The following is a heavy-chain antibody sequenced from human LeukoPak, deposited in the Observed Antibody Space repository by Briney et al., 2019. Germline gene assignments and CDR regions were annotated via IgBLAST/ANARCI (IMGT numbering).Heavy chain of an antibody. V-gene: IGHV5-51*01. CDR3: ARHEVGATTGNAFDI. Sequence: RRGESLKISCKGSGYSFTSYWIGWVRQMPGKGLEWMGIIYPGDSDTRYSPSFQGQVTISADKSISTAYLQWSSLKASDTAMYYCARHEVGATTGNAFDIWGQGTMVTVSS. J-gene: IGHJ3*02. D-gene: IGHD1-26*01. CDR1: GYSFTSYW. CDR2: IYPGDSDT.